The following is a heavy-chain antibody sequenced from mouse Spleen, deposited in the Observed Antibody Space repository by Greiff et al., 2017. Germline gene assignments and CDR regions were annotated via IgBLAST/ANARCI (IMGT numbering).Heavy chain of an antibody. CDR2: ISSGGSYT. J-gene: IGHJ3*01. CDR1: GFTFSSYA. V-gene: IGHV5-9-3*01. Sequence: EVQRVESGGGLVKPGGSLKLSCAASGFTFSSYAMSWVRQTPEKRLEWVATISSGGSYTYYPDSVKGRFTISRDNAKNTLYLQMSSLRSEDTAMYYCARPRSSTPFAYWGQGTLGTVSA. D-gene: IGHD1-1*01. CDR3: ARPRSSTPFAY.